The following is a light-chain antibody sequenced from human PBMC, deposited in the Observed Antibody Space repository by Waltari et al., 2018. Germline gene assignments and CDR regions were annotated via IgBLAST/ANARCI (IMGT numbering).Light chain of an antibody. V-gene: IGLV2-14*03. J-gene: IGLJ2*01. CDR1: SSDVGGYNY. CDR3: SSYTSSSTLV. CDR2: DVS. Sequence: QSALTQPASVSGSPGQSITISCPGTSSDVGGYNYVSWYQQHPGKAPKLMIYDVSNRPSGVSNRLSGSKSGNTASLTISGLQAEDEGDYYCSSYTSSSTLVFGGGTKLTVL.